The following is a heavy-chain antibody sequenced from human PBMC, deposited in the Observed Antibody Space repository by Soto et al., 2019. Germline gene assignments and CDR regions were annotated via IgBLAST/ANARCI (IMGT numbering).Heavy chain of an antibody. V-gene: IGHV1-8*01. Sequence: QVQLVQSGAEVKKPGASVKVSWKASGYTFTSYDINWVRLATGQGLEWMGWMNPNSGNTGSAQKFQGRVTMTRNTSIRTAYMELSSLRFEDTAVYYCARGLGYCSGGSCYDWFDPWGQGTLVTVSS. J-gene: IGHJ5*02. CDR2: MNPNSGNT. CDR1: GYTFTSYD. CDR3: ARGLGYCSGGSCYDWFDP. D-gene: IGHD2-15*01.